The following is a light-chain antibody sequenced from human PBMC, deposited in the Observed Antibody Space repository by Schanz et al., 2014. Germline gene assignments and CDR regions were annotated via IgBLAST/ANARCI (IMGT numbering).Light chain of an antibody. CDR2: EGT. J-gene: IGLJ3*02. V-gene: IGLV2-14*02. Sequence: QSALTQPASVSGSPGQSITISCTGISSDVGSYNRVSWYQLHPGKAPKLMIYEGTKRPSGVSNRFSGSKSGNTASLTISGLQAEDEADYYCQSYDSSLGGHWVFGGGTKLTVL. CDR1: SSDVGSYNR. CDR3: QSYDSSLGGHWV.